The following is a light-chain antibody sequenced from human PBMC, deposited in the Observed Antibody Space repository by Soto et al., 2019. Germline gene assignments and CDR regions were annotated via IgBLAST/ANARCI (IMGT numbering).Light chain of an antibody. V-gene: IGKV3-20*01. CDR1: QSVSSTY. Sequence: EIVMTQSPGTLSVSPGERATLSCRASQSVSSTYLAWYQQKPGQPPRLLIYGASSRATGIPDRFSGSGSGTDFTLTISRLEPEDFAVYYCHQYDTFGGGTKVDIK. CDR3: HQYDT. J-gene: IGKJ4*01. CDR2: GAS.